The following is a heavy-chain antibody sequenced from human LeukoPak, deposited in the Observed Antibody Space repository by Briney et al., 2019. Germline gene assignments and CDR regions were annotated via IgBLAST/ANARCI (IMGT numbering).Heavy chain of an antibody. V-gene: IGHV3-53*01. CDR1: GFTVSSNY. CDR3: ARELTMVGATNYFDY. Sequence: GGSLRLSCAASGFTVSSNYMSWVRQAPGKGLEWVSVIYSGGSTYYADSVKGRFTISRDNSKNTLYLQMNSLRAEDTAVYYCARELTMVGATNYFDYWGQGTLVTVSS. CDR2: IYSGGST. D-gene: IGHD1-26*01. J-gene: IGHJ4*02.